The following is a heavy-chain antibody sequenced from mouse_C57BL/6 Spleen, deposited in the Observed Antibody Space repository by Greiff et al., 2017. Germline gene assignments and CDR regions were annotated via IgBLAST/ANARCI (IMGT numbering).Heavy chain of an antibody. Sequence: VKLQESGAELVRPGTSVKVSCKASGYAFTNYLIEWVKQRPGQGLEWIGVINPGSGGTNYNEKFKGKATLTADKSSSTAYMQLSSLTSEDSAVYFCARRNYGNYDYAMDYWGQGTSVTVSS. J-gene: IGHJ4*01. CDR1: GYAFTNYL. D-gene: IGHD2-1*01. CDR2: INPGSGGT. CDR3: ARRNYGNYDYAMDY. V-gene: IGHV1-54*01.